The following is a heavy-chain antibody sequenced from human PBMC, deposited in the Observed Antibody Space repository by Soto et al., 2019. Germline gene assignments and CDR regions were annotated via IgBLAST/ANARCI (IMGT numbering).Heavy chain of an antibody. V-gene: IGHV4-34*01. D-gene: IGHD2-15*01. CDR3: ARGRTAALTETRLFRVLFYL. CDR1: GESLGGFH. CDR2: ISRSGST. J-gene: IGHJ4*01. Sequence: QVQLQQWGAGLLKPSETLSLTCAVSGESLGGFHWSWIRQPPGKGLEWIGEISRSGSTNYDPSLKSRVTMSMDTSRNQVSLKLSSVTDADTAVYYCARGRTAALTETRLFRVLFYLWGHGNLVIVSS.